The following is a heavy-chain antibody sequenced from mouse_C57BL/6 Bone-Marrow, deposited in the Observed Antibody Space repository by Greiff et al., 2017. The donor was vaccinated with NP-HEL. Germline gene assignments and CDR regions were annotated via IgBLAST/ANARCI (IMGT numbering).Heavy chain of an antibody. J-gene: IGHJ2*01. CDR1: GYTFTSYW. Sequence: QVQLKQPGAELVRPGTSVKLSCKASGYTFTSYWMHWVKQRPGQGLEWIGVIDPSDSYTNYNQKFKGKATLTVDTSSSTAYMQLSSLTSEDSAVYYCARYDYDGGYYFDYWGQGTTLTVSS. CDR3: ARYDYDGGYYFDY. V-gene: IGHV1-59*01. D-gene: IGHD2-4*01. CDR2: IDPSDSYT.